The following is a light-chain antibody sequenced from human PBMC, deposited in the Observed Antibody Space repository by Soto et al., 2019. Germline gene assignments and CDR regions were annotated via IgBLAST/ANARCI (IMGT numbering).Light chain of an antibody. J-gene: IGKJ5*01. V-gene: IGKV3-11*01. CDR2: DAS. CDR3: NQRHRWPIT. Sequence: EIVLTQSPATLSLSPGEGATLSCRASQSVSNFLLWFQQKPGQAPMLLIYDASNRATGIPARFSGSGSGTDFTLTISSLEPEDFAVYYCNQRHRWPITFGQGTRLEIK. CDR1: QSVSNF.